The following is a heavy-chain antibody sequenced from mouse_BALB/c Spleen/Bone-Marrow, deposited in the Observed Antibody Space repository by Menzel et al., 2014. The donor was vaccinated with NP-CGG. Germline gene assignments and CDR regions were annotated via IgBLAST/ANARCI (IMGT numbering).Heavy chain of an antibody. CDR3: RRRGNYDAMDY. Sequence: EVQLQESGPELVKPGASVKISCKASGYSFTGYFMNWVRQSHGKSLEWIGRINPYHGDTFYNQNFKGKATLTVDKSSSTVYMEFLSLTSEDSAVYYCRRRGNYDAMDYWGQGTSVTVSS. D-gene: IGHD2-1*01. J-gene: IGHJ4*01. CDR1: GYSFTGYF. CDR2: INPYHGDT. V-gene: IGHV1-37*01.